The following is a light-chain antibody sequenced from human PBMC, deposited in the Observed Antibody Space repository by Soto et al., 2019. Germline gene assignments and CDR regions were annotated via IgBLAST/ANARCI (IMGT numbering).Light chain of an antibody. CDR3: HQYDSWT. V-gene: IGKV3-20*01. CDR1: QTVSNN. CDR2: GAS. Sequence: IVFSQSPATLSLSPGERATLSCGASQTVSNNLAWFQQKPGQPPRLLIHGASSRATGIPDRFSGSGSGTDFTLTISRLEPEDFAVYYCHQYDSWTFGQGTKVDIK. J-gene: IGKJ1*01.